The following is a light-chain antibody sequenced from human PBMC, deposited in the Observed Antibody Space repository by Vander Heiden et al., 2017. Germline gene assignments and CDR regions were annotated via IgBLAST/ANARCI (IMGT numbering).Light chain of an antibody. CDR3: LQDDEYPFT. J-gene: IGKJ3*01. Sequence: AIRMTQSPSSLSASVGDRVAITCRASQDIGDELSWYQQRPGKAPNLLIYGTSVLHAGVPSRFSGRGSGTDFTLTISSLQPEDSGLYYCLQDDEYPFTLGPGTKVEI. CDR1: QDIGDE. CDR2: GTS. V-gene: IGKV1-6*01.